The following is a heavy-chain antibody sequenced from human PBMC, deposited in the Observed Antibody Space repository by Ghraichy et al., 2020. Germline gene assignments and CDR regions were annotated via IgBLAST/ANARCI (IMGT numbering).Heavy chain of an antibody. CDR2: ISSSSSTI. Sequence: GESLNISCAASGFTFSSYSMNWVRQAPGKGLEWVSYISSSSSTIYYADSVKGRFTISRDNAKNSLYLQMNSLRDEDTAVYYCARDWREYSGSYDYWGQGTLVTVSS. CDR3: ARDWREYSGSYDY. D-gene: IGHD1-26*01. CDR1: GFTFSSYS. J-gene: IGHJ4*02. V-gene: IGHV3-48*02.